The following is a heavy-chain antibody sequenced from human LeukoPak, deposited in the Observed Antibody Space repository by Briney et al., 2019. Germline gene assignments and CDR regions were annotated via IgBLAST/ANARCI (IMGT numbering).Heavy chain of an antibody. Sequence: SCXASGFTLSXYXXHWVRHVPGXXXVXVSRINFDGSSTNYADSVKGRFTISRDNAKNTLYLQMNSLRAEDTAVYYCARDSGSFQTFDYWGQGTLVTVSS. V-gene: IGHV3-74*01. J-gene: IGHJ4*02. D-gene: IGHD3-10*01. CDR1: GFTLSXYX. CDR2: INFDGSST. CDR3: ARDSGSFQTFDY.